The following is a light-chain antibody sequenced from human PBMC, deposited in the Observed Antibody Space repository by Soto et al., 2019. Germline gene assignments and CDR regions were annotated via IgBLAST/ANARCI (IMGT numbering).Light chain of an antibody. CDR2: GAS. V-gene: IGKV3-15*01. CDR3: QKYNNWPPET. Sequence: EIVMQESHATLSVSPGERGTLSCRARQSVSSNLAWYQQKPGQAPRLLIYGASTRATGIPARFSGSGSGTEFTLTIRSLQSEDFAVYYCQKYNNWPPETFGKGTKVDI. CDR1: QSVSSN. J-gene: IGKJ1*01.